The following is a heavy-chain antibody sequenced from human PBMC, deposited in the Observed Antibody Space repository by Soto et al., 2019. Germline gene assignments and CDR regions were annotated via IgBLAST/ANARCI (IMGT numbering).Heavy chain of an antibody. J-gene: IGHJ6*02. Sequence: GASVKVSCKASGDTRTDFSMHWVRQAPGQRPEWMGWLSVGNGDTKYSQKFQGRVTITRDTSARTAYMELSNLRSEDTAAYYCATSEGDCGGGSCYNYFYYYGMDVWGQGTTVTVSS. V-gene: IGHV1-3*01. CDR1: GDTRTDFS. D-gene: IGHD2-15*01. CDR3: ATSEGDCGGGSCYNYFYYYGMDV. CDR2: LSVGNGDT.